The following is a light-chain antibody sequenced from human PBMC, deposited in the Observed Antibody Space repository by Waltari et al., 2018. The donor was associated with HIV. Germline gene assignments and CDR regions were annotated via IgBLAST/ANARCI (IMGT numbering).Light chain of an antibody. V-gene: IGKV3-20*01. Sequence: EIVLTQSPGTLSLSPGERATLSCRASKSVSNNYLAWYQQKPGQAPRLLIDGASSRATVIPDRFSGSGSGTDFTLTISRLEPEDFAVYYCQQYGGSSFTFGPGTKVDIK. CDR1: KSVSNNY. J-gene: IGKJ3*01. CDR2: GAS. CDR3: QQYGGSSFT.